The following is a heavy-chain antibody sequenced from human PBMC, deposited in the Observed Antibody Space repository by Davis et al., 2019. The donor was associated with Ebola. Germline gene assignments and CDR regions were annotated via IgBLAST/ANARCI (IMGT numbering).Heavy chain of an antibody. CDR2: INPSGGST. CDR1: GYTFTGYY. D-gene: IGHD3-10*01. Sequence: ASVKVSCKASGYTFTGYYMHWVRQAPGQGLEWMGIINPSGGSTSYAQKFQGRVTMTRDTSTSTAYMELRSLRSDDTAVYYCARDMGMVQEANWFDPWGQGTLVTVSS. J-gene: IGHJ5*02. V-gene: IGHV1-46*01. CDR3: ARDMGMVQEANWFDP.